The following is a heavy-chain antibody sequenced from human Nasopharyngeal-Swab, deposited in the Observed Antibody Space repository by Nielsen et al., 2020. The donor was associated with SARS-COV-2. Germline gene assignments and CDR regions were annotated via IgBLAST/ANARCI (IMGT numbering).Heavy chain of an antibody. J-gene: IGHJ4*02. CDR3: AHRSGRDSSGGAFDY. CDR1: GFSLSTSGAG. V-gene: IGHV2-5*01. Sequence: SGPTLVKPTQTLTLTCTFSGFSLSTSGAGVGWIRQPPGKALEWLTVVFWNDDKRYSPSPESRLTITKDTSKNQVVLTITNMDPADTGTYYCAHRSGRDSSGGAFDYWGQGTLVTVSS. D-gene: IGHD6-6*01. CDR2: VFWNDDK.